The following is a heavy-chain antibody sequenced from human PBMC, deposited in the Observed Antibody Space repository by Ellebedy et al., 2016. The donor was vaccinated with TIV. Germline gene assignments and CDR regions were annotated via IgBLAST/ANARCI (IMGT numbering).Heavy chain of an antibody. J-gene: IGHJ4*02. Sequence: GGSLRLXCAASGFTFSNYDMTWVRQVPGKGLEWVSSISRSGDSTYYAGSVKGRFTISRDNSKNTLYLQMNSLRAEGTAVYYCANRPYYDSGGYPLDWGQGTLVTVSS. CDR1: GFTFSNYD. CDR2: ISRSGDST. V-gene: IGHV3-23*01. D-gene: IGHD3-22*01. CDR3: ANRPYYDSGGYPLD.